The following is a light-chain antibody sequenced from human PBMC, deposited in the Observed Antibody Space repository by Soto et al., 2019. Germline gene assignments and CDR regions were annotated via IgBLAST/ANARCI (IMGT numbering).Light chain of an antibody. CDR2: GAS. CDR1: QSVPIDW. CDR3: PQYGNFPYT. J-gene: IGKJ2*01. V-gene: IGKV3-20*01. Sequence: EIVLTQSPGTLSLSPGERATLSCRASQSVPIDWLAWYRHKPVQAPRLLIYGASSRATAVPDRVSGSGSGTVLTLTINRLEPEDFAVYSCPQYGNFPYTFGQGTKLEIK.